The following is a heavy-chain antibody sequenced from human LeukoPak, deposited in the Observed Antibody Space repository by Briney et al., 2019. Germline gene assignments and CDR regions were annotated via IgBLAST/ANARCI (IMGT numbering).Heavy chain of an antibody. CDR3: ARASLSIGGYSSFDY. D-gene: IGHD2-15*01. CDR2: IYKSGRNSENT. CDR1: GGSIRRHY. Sequence: SETLSLTCTVSGGSIRRHYWSWIRQSAGKRLEWMGRIYKSGRNSENTNYNPSLESRVTVAADTSNNQFSLTQSSVTAADTAVYYCARASLSIGGYSSFDYWGQGILVTVSS. J-gene: IGHJ4*02. V-gene: IGHV4-4*07.